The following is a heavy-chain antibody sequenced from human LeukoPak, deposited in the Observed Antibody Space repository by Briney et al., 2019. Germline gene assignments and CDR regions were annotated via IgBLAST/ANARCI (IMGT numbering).Heavy chain of an antibody. D-gene: IGHD3-10*01. CDR1: GDSISGNY. CDR3: ARTRHSGSLDY. Sequence: PSETLSLTCTVSGDSISGNYWSWIRQPPGKGLEWIGYIYSSGSTKYNPSLKSRVTISLDTSKNQFSLKLSSVTAADTAVYYCARTRHSGSLDYWGQGTLVTVSS. J-gene: IGHJ4*02. CDR2: IYSSGST. V-gene: IGHV4-59*01.